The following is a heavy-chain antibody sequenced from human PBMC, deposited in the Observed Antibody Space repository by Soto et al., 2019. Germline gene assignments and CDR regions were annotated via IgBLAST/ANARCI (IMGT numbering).Heavy chain of an antibody. CDR3: ARESAGKTLYGMDV. CDR1: GYTFPVSY. Sequence: QVQLVQSGAEVKKPGASVKVSCETSGYTFPVSYTHWLRQAPGQGLEWMGWINPNSGDTNYAHKFEGRVTMTRDSSAGTAYMELSRLRSDDTAVYFCARESAGKTLYGMDVWGQGTTVTVSS. CDR2: INPNSGDT. J-gene: IGHJ6*02. V-gene: IGHV1-2*02. D-gene: IGHD1-1*01.